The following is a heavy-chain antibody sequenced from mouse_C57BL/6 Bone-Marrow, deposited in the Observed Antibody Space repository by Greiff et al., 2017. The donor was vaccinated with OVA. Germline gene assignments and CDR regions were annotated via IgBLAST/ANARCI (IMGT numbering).Heavy chain of an antibody. CDR3: ARYYDGYYVLFDY. CDR2: INPYNGGT. V-gene: IGHV1-19*01. Sequence: VQLQQSGPVLVKPGASVKMSCKASGYTFTDYYMNWVKQSHGKSLEWIGVINPYNGGTSYNQKFKGKATLTVDKSSSTAYMELNSLTSEDSAVYYCARYYDGYYVLFDYWGQGTTLTVSS. J-gene: IGHJ2*01. D-gene: IGHD2-3*01. CDR1: GYTFTDYY.